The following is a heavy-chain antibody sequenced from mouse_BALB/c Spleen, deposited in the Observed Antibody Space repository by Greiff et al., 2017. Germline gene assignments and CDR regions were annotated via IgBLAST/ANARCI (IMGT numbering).Heavy chain of an antibody. D-gene: IGHD4-1*01. J-gene: IGHJ4*01. CDR3: ARERTGGAMDY. V-gene: IGHV5-4*02. Sequence: DVKLVESGGGLVKPGGSLKLSCAASGFTFSDYYMYWVRQTPEKRLEWVATISDGGSYTYYPDSVKGRFTISRDNAKNNLYLQMSSLKSEDTAMYYCARERTGGAMDYWGQGTSVTVSS. CDR2: ISDGGSYT. CDR1: GFTFSDYY.